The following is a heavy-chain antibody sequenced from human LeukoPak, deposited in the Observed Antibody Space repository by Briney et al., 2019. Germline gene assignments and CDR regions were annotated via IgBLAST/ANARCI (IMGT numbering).Heavy chain of an antibody. D-gene: IGHD5-12*01. Sequence: GGSLRLSCAASGFTFSSYGMNWVRQAPGEGLEWVSYISSSSSTIHYADSVKGRFTISRDNAKNSLYLQMNSLRDEDTAVYYCARYSGYDSGYYYAMDVWGQGTTVTVSS. CDR3: ARYSGYDSGYYYAMDV. V-gene: IGHV3-48*02. CDR2: ISSSSSTI. CDR1: GFTFSSYG. J-gene: IGHJ6*02.